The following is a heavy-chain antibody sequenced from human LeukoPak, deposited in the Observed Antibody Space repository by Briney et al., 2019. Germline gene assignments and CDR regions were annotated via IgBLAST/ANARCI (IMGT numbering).Heavy chain of an antibody. V-gene: IGHV3-7*01. D-gene: IGHD2-2*01. CDR3: ARDFSVSASAY. Sequence: SGGSLRLSCAASGFTFSSYWMSWVRQAPGKGLEWVANIKQDGSEKYYVDSVKGRFTTSRDNAKNSLYLQMNSLRAEDTAVYSCARDFSVSASAYWGQGTLVTVSS. J-gene: IGHJ4*02. CDR2: IKQDGSEK. CDR1: GFTFSSYW.